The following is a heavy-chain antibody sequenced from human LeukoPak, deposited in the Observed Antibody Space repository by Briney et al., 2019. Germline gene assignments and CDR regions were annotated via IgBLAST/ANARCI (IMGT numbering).Heavy chain of an antibody. CDR2: ISGSGGST. J-gene: IGHJ4*02. CDR3: AKDNLDYFDY. Sequence: GGSLRLSCAASGFTFSSYAMNWVRQAPGKGLEWVSVISGSGGSTYYADSVKGRFTISRDNSKNTLYLQMNSLRVEDTAVYYCAKDNLDYFDYWGQGTLVTVSS. CDR1: GFTFSSYA. V-gene: IGHV3-23*01.